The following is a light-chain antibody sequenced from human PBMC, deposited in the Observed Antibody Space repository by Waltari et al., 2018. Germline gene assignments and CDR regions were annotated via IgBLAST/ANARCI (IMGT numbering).Light chain of an antibody. CDR3: QQHDSSPLT. V-gene: IGKV4-1*01. Sequence: DFVLTHSPAPLAVPLGEGSTIHCRRLQTILYSANSNNYLAWYQQKPGQAPKLLIYWASSRETGVPDRFSGSGSGTDFTLTISSLQAEDVAVYYCQQHDSSPLTFGQGTKLEI. CDR1: QTILYSANSNNY. J-gene: IGKJ2*01. CDR2: WAS.